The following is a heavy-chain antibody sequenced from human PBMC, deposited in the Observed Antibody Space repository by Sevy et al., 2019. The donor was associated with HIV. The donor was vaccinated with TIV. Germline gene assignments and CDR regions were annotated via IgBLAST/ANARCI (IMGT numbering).Heavy chain of an antibody. CDR2: FDPEDGET. Sequence: ASVKVSCKVSGSTLSRLSMHWVRQVPGKGLEWMGSFDPEDGETIYARKFQGRVSMTEDTSTDTAYMELSSLRSEDTAVYYCATTKDYYESYGSPFYYWGQGTLVTVSS. V-gene: IGHV1-24*01. D-gene: IGHD3-22*01. J-gene: IGHJ4*02. CDR3: ATTKDYYESYGSPFYY. CDR1: GSTLSRLS.